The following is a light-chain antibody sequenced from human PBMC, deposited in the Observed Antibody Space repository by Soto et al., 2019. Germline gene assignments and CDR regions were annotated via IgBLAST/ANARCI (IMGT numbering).Light chain of an antibody. V-gene: IGLV6-57*01. CDR1: SGSIANNY. CDR2: EDN. J-gene: IGLJ3*02. CDR3: QSYDSTSRV. Sequence: NFMLTQPHSVSESPGKTVTISYTRSSGSIANNYVQWYQQRPGSPPTTVIYEDNERPSGVPNRFSGSIDTSSNSASLTISGLKTEDEADYYCQSYDSTSRVFGGGTKLTVL.